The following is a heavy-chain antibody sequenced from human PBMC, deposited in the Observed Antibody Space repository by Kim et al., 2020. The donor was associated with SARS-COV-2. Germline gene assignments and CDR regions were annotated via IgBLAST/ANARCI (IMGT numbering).Heavy chain of an antibody. V-gene: IGHV3-23*01. Sequence: GGSLRLSCVGSDFTFSTYSMSWVRQAPGRGLEWVSSVSGSGAVTYYADSVKGRFTISRDNSKNTLYLQLNSLRAADTAVYYCATDGFCSSTSCYRCAFDRWGQGTLFTVSS. J-gene: IGHJ3*02. CDR1: DFTFSTYS. CDR2: VSGSGAVT. CDR3: ATDGFCSSTSCYRCAFDR. D-gene: IGHD2-2*01.